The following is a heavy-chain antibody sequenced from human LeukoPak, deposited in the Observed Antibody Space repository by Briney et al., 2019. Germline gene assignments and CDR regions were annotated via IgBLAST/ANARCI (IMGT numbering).Heavy chain of an antibody. Sequence: SETLSLTRTVSGVSIRSGSYYWSWIRQPAGKGLEWIGRIYTSGTTNYNPSLKSRVTISVGTSKSQFSLKLSSVTAADTAVYYCAREVSDYDILTGWIDYWGQGALVSVSS. CDR1: GVSIRSGSYY. CDR3: AREVSDYDILTGWIDY. V-gene: IGHV4-61*02. D-gene: IGHD3-9*01. J-gene: IGHJ4*02. CDR2: IYTSGTT.